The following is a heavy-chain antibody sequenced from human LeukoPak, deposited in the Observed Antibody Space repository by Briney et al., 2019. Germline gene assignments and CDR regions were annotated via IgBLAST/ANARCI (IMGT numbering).Heavy chain of an antibody. V-gene: IGHV3-23*01. CDR1: GFTFSSYA. J-gene: IGHJ4*02. CDR2: ISGSGGST. CDR3: AKGDRRDYYDSSGYYYASPFDY. D-gene: IGHD3-22*01. Sequence: QTGGSLRLSCAASGFTFSSYAMSWVRQAPGKGLEWVSAISGSGGSTYYADSVKGRFTISRDNSKNTLYLQMNSLRAEDTAVYYCAKGDRRDYYDSSGYYYASPFDYWGQGTLVTVSS.